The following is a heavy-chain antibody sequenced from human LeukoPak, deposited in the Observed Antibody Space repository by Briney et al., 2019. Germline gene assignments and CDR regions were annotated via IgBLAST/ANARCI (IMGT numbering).Heavy chain of an antibody. Sequence: GASVKVSCKASGYTFTDYYIHWVRQAPGQGLEWMGWINPNSGGTNYAQKFQGRVTMTRDTSISTAHMELSRLRSDDTAVYYCARDLSYYGSGSYYFDYWGQGTLVTVSS. J-gene: IGHJ4*02. D-gene: IGHD3-10*01. V-gene: IGHV1-2*02. CDR1: GYTFTDYY. CDR3: ARDLSYYGSGSYYFDY. CDR2: INPNSGGT.